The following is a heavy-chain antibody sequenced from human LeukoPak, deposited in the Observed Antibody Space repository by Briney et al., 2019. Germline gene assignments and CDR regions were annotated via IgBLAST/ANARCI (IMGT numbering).Heavy chain of an antibody. Sequence: ASVKVFCKASGYTFTSYAMNWVRQAPGQGLEWMGWINTNTGNPTHAQGFTGRFVFSLDTSVSTAYLQISSLKAEDTAVYYCARGNGDYVYYYYGMDVWGQGTTVTASS. CDR1: GYTFTSYA. D-gene: IGHD4-17*01. V-gene: IGHV7-4-1*02. J-gene: IGHJ6*02. CDR3: ARGNGDYVYYYYGMDV. CDR2: INTNTGNP.